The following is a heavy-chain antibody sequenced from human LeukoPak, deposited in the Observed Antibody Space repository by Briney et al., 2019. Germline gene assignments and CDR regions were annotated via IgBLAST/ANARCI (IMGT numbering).Heavy chain of an antibody. CDR3: ARLDVVWGSYRHFDY. CDR2: IYYSGST. J-gene: IGHJ4*02. CDR1: GGSISSSSYY. Sequence: SETLSLTCSVSGGSISSSSYYWGWIRQPPGKGLEWIGSIYYSGSTYYNPSLKSRATISVDTSKNQFSLKLSSVTAADTAVYYCARLDVVWGSYRHFDYWGQGTLVTVSS. V-gene: IGHV4-39*01. D-gene: IGHD3-16*02.